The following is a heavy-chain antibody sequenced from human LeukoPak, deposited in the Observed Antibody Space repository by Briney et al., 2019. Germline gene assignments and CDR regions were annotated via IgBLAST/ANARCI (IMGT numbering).Heavy chain of an antibody. CDR1: GYTFTGYY. Sequence: ASVKVSCKASGYTFTGYYMHWVRQAPGQGLEWMGWINPNSGGTNYAQKFQGRVTITADESTSTAYMELSSLRSEDTAVYYCARRVLWFGEPTYFDYWGQGTLVTVSS. J-gene: IGHJ4*02. CDR2: INPNSGGT. V-gene: IGHV1-2*02. D-gene: IGHD3-10*01. CDR3: ARRVLWFGEPTYFDY.